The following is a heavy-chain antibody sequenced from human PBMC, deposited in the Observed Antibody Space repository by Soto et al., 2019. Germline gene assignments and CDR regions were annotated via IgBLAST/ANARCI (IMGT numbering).Heavy chain of an antibody. CDR1: GYTFTSYD. V-gene: IGHV1-8*01. CDR2: MNPNSGNT. J-gene: IGHJ6*02. Sequence: GASVKVSCKASGYTFTSYDINWVRQATGQGLEWMGWMNPNSGNTGYAQKFQGRVTMTRNTSISTAYMELNSLRAEDTAVYYCARDPNIVLVPAALRSYYYYYGMDVWGQGTTVTVSS. CDR3: ARDPNIVLVPAALRSYYYYYGMDV. D-gene: IGHD2-2*01.